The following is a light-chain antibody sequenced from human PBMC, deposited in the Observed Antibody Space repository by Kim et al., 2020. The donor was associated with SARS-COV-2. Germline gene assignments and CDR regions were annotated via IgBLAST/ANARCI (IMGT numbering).Light chain of an antibody. J-gene: IGLJ2*01. V-gene: IGLV2-14*03. CDR2: DVS. CDR3: SSYTTIDTLVV. CDR1: SSDIGGYNF. Sequence: QSALTQPASVSGSPGQSITISCTGTSSDIGGYNFVSWYQQHPGKAPKLMIYDVSNRPSGVSTRFSGSKSGNTASLTISGLQAEDEADYYCSSYTTIDTLVVFGGGTQLTVL.